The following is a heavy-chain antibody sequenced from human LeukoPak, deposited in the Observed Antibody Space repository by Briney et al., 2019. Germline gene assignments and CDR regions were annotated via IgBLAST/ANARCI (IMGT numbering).Heavy chain of an antibody. CDR1: GASISSSRYY. Sequence: SQTLSLTCTVSGASISSSRYYWSWIRQPAGKGLEWIGRVYASGSTNYNPSLKSRVTISIDTSKDQFSLKLTSVIAADTAVYFCARDPDYDFWSDSPHWGQGILVTVSS. J-gene: IGHJ4*02. D-gene: IGHD3-3*01. CDR2: VYASGST. V-gene: IGHV4-61*02. CDR3: ARDPDYDFWSDSPH.